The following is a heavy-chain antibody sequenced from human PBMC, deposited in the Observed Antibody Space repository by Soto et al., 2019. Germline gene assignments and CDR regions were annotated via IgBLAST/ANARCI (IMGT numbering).Heavy chain of an antibody. J-gene: IGHJ6*02. D-gene: IGHD4-17*01. CDR3: AKDHYGDYFYYTMDV. Sequence: GGSVRLSCAASGFTFSRYGMHWVRQAPGKGLEWVAVISYDGSKRYYADSVKGRFTISRDNSKNTLFLQMNSLRAEDTAAYYCAKDHYGDYFYYTMDVWGQGTPVTVSS. CDR2: ISYDGSKR. V-gene: IGHV3-30*18. CDR1: GFTFSRYG.